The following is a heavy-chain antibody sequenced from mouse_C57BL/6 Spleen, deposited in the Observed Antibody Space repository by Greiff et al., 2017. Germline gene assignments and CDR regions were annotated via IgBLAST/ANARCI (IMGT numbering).Heavy chain of an antibody. CDR3: ARDDGSSYDYYAMDY. V-gene: IGHV3-6*01. CDR1: GYSITSGYY. Sequence: EVKLVESGPGLVKPSQSLSLTCSVTGYSITSGYYWNWIRQFPGNKLEWMGYISYDGSNNYNPSLKNRISITRDTSKNQFFLKLNSVTTEDTATYYCARDDGSSYDYYAMDYWGQGTSVTVSS. J-gene: IGHJ4*01. D-gene: IGHD1-1*01. CDR2: ISYDGSN.